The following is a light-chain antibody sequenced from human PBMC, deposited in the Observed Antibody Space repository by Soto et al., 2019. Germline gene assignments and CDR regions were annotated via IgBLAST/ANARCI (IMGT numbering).Light chain of an antibody. CDR1: QSVSSY. CDR2: DAS. V-gene: IGKV3-11*01. Sequence: EIVLTQSPATLSLSPGERATLSCRASQSVSSYLAWYQQKPGQAPRPLIYDASNRATGSPARFSGRGSGTDFTLIISSVEPEVFACYYCQQRSNWPSFGQGTRLESK. CDR3: QQRSNWPS. J-gene: IGKJ5*01.